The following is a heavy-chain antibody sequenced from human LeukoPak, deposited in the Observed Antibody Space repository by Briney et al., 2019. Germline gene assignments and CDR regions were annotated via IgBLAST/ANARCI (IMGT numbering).Heavy chain of an antibody. CDR3: FLGYCSSTSCYARY. CDR1: GGSFSGYY. D-gene: IGHD2-2*01. CDR2: INHSGST. V-gene: IGHV4-34*01. J-gene: IGHJ4*02. Sequence: SETLSLTCAVYGGSFSGYYWSWIRQPPGKGLEWIGEINHSGSTNYNPSLKSRVTISVDTSKNQFSLKLSSVTAADTAVYYCFLGYCSSTSCYARYWGQGTLVTVSS.